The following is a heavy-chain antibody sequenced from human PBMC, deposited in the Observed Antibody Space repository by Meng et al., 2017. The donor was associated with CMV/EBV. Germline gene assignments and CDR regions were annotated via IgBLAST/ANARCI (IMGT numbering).Heavy chain of an antibody. V-gene: IGHV1-69*05. Sequence: SVKVSCKASGGTFSSYAISWVRQAPGQGLEWMGGIIPIFGTANYAQKFQGRVTITTDESTSTAYMGLSSLRSEDTAVYYCVRSYCSSTSCYIPPEYFQHWGQGTLVTVSS. CDR3: VRSYCSSTSCYIPPEYFQH. CDR1: GGTFSSYA. D-gene: IGHD2-2*02. J-gene: IGHJ1*01. CDR2: IIPIFGTA.